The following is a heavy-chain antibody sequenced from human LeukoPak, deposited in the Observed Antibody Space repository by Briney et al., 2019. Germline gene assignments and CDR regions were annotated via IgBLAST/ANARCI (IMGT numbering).Heavy chain of an antibody. CDR1: GYSISSGYY. CDR2: IYHGGST. J-gene: IGHJ5*02. V-gene: IGHV4-38-2*02. CDR3: ARDPGTPNWFDP. D-gene: IGHD1-1*01. Sequence: SSETLSLTCTVSGYSISSGYYWGWIRQPPGKGLEWIGSIYHGGSTYYNPSLKSRVTMSVDTSKYQFSLKLSSVTAADTAVYYCARDPGTPNWFDPWGQGTLVTVSS.